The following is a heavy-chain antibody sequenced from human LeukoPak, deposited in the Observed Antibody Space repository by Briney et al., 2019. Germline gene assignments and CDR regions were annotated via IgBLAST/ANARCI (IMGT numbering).Heavy chain of an antibody. J-gene: IGHJ4*02. V-gene: IGHV1-46*01. CDR3: ALREYSSGSDY. D-gene: IGHD6-19*01. Sequence: VSVKVSCKASGYTFTSYYMHWVPQAPGQGLEWMGIINPSGGSTSYAQKFQGRVTMTRDTSTSTVYMELSSLRSEDTAVYYCALREYSSGSDYWGLGTLVTISS. CDR1: GYTFTSYY. CDR2: INPSGGST.